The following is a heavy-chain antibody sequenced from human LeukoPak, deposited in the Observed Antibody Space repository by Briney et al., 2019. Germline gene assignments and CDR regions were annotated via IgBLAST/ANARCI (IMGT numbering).Heavy chain of an antibody. CDR1: GYSFTSYW. J-gene: IGHJ5*02. Sequence: GESLKIPCKGSGYSFTSYWIGWVRQMPGKGLEWMGIIYPGDSDNRYSPSFQVQVPISADKSISTAYLQWSSLKASDTAMYCCARRPYCSSTSCSNNWFDPWGQGTLVTVSS. D-gene: IGHD2-2*01. CDR2: IYPGDSDN. V-gene: IGHV5-51*01. CDR3: ARRPYCSSTSCSNNWFDP.